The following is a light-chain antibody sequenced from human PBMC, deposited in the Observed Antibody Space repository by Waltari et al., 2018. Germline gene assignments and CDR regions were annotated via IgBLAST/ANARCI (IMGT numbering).Light chain of an antibody. Sequence: DIVMTQSPDSLAVSLGARATIDCKSNQTVLYSSNNKDYLAWYQEKPGQPPKLVFDWASTRESGVPDRFSASGSGADFTLTISSLQAEDVAVYYCQQYYSSPYTFGQGTKLEIK. J-gene: IGKJ2*01. CDR2: WAS. CDR1: QTVLYSSNNKDY. V-gene: IGKV4-1*01. CDR3: QQYYSSPYT.